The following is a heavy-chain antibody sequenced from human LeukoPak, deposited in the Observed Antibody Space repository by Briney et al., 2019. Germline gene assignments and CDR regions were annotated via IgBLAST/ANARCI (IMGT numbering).Heavy chain of an antibody. CDR3: ARRRGSGSYYRYYYYGMDV. Sequence: GGSLRLSCAASGFTFSSYGMHWVRQAPGKGLEWVAFIWYDGSNTYYADSVKGRFTISRDNSKNMVYLQMNSLRAEDTAVYYCARRRGSGSYYRYYYYGMDVWGKGTTVTVSS. CDR2: IWYDGSNT. CDR1: GFTFSSYG. J-gene: IGHJ6*04. V-gene: IGHV3-33*01. D-gene: IGHD3-10*01.